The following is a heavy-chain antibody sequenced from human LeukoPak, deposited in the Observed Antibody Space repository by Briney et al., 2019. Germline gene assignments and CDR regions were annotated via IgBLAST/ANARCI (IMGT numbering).Heavy chain of an antibody. CDR3: ARDYESSDYYDSSGYSTDAFDI. V-gene: IGHV3-21*01. D-gene: IGHD3-22*01. CDR1: GFTFSSYS. CDR2: ISSSSSYI. Sequence: GGSLRLSCATSGFTFSSYSMNWVRQAPGKGLEWVSSISSSSSYIYYADSVKGRFTISRDNAKNSLYLQMNSLRAEDTAVYYCARDYESSDYYDSSGYSTDAFDIWGQGTMVTVSS. J-gene: IGHJ3*02.